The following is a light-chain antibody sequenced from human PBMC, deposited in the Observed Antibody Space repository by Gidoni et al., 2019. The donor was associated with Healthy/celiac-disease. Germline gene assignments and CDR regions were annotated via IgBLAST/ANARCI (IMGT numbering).Light chain of an antibody. V-gene: IGLV1-40*01. CDR2: GNS. Sequence: QSVLTQPPSVSGPPRQRFTISCTGSRSNIGAGYDVHWYQQLPGTAPKLLIYGNSNRPSGVPDRFSGSKSGTSASLAITGLQAEDEADYYCQSYDSSLSGSGVFGTGTKVTVL. J-gene: IGLJ1*01. CDR3: QSYDSSLSGSGV. CDR1: RSNIGAGYD.